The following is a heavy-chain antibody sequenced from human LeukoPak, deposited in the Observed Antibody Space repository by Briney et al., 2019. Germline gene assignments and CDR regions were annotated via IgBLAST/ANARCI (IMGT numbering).Heavy chain of an antibody. J-gene: IGHJ6*02. V-gene: IGHV3-53*01. CDR2: IYSGGST. Sequence: PGGSLRLSCAASGFTVSSNYMSWVRQAPGKGLEWVSVIYSGGSTYYSASAKGRFTISRENSKNTLYLQMNSLRAEDTAVYYCADLMTSYGMDVWGQGTTVTVSS. CDR1: GFTVSSNY. CDR3: ADLMTSYGMDV. D-gene: IGHD2-21*02.